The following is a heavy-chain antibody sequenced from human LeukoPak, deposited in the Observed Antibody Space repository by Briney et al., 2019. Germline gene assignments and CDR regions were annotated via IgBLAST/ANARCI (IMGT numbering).Heavy chain of an antibody. V-gene: IGHV3-15*01. CDR3: TTAASERRVYYFDY. Sequence: AGGSLRLSCAASGFTFSNAWMSWVRQAPGKGLEWVGRIKSKTDGGTTDYAAPVKGRFTISRDDSKNTLYLQMNSLKTEDTAVYYCTTAASERRVYYFDYWGQGTLVTVSS. J-gene: IGHJ4*02. D-gene: IGHD1-1*01. CDR2: IKSKTDGGTT. CDR1: GFTFSNAW.